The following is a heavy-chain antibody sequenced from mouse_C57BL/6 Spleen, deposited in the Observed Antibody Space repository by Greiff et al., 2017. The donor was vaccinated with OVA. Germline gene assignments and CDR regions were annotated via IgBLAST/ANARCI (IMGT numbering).Heavy chain of an antibody. V-gene: IGHV1-82*01. D-gene: IGHD2-2*01. Sequence: QVQLQQSGPELVKPGASVKISCKASGYAFSSSWMNWVKQRPGKGLEWIGRIYPGDGDTNYNGKFKGKATLTADKSSSTAYMQLSSLTSEDSAVYFCAGWLHGYFDVWGTGTTVTVSS. J-gene: IGHJ1*03. CDR3: AGWLHGYFDV. CDR2: IYPGDGDT. CDR1: GYAFSSSW.